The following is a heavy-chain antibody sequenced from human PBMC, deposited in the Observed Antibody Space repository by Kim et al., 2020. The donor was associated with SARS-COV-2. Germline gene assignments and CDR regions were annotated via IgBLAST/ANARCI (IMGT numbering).Heavy chain of an antibody. CDR3: ARDMGGVATIWGDFDY. D-gene: IGHD5-12*01. CDR1: GFTFSSYA. Sequence: GGSLRLSCAASGFTFSSYAMHWVRQAPGKGLEWVAVISYDGSNKYYADSVKGRFTISRDNSKNTLYLQMNSLRAEDTAVYYCARDMGGVATIWGDFDYWGQGTLVTVSS. CDR2: ISYDGSNK. J-gene: IGHJ4*02. V-gene: IGHV3-30*04.